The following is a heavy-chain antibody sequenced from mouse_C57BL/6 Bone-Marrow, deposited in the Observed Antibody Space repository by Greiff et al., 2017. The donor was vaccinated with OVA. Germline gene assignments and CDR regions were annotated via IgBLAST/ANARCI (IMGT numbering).Heavy chain of an antibody. CDR3: ARSNYYGSSYSY. D-gene: IGHD1-1*01. Sequence: QVQLQQPGAELVKPGASVKLSCKASGYTFTSYWMHWVKQRPGQGLEWIGMIHPNSGSTNYNEKFKSKATLTVDKSSSTAYMQLSSLTSEDSAVYYCARSNYYGSSYSYWGQGTTLTVSS. J-gene: IGHJ2*01. V-gene: IGHV1-64*01. CDR1: GYTFTSYW. CDR2: IHPNSGST.